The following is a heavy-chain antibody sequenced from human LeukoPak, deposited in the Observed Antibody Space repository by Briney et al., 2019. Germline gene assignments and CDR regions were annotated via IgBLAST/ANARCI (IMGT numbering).Heavy chain of an antibody. Sequence: GGSLRLSCAASGFTFSSYGMHWVRQAPGKGLEWVAVISYDGSKKYYADSVKGRFTIPRDDSRNTLYLQMNSLRAEDTAVYYCANTVNYYYYYYDMDVWGKGTTVTVSS. J-gene: IGHJ6*04. CDR2: ISYDGSKK. D-gene: IGHD4-17*01. V-gene: IGHV3-30*18. CDR1: GFTFSSYG. CDR3: ANTVNYYYYYYDMDV.